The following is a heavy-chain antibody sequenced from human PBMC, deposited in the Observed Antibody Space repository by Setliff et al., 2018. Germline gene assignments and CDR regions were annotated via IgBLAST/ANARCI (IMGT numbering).Heavy chain of an antibody. CDR1: GGSFSVYY. D-gene: IGHD3-10*01. Sequence: PSETLSLTCTVLGGSFSVYYWGWVRQPPGKGLEWFGEINHSGSTNYIPPLKSRLTISVDTSKNQFSLKLSSVTAADTAVYYCARGDFTVLQGVLGQWGQGTLGTVAS. V-gene: IGHV4-34*01. CDR3: ARGDFTVLQGVLGQ. J-gene: IGHJ1*01. CDR2: INHSGST.